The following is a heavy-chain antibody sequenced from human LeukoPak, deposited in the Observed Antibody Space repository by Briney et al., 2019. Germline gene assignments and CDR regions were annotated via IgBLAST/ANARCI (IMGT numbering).Heavy chain of an antibody. CDR1: EYTFASYA. Sequence: GASVKVSCKASEYTFASYAIHWVRQAPGQSLEWMGWINAGNGNTKYSQEFQGRVTITRDTSATTVYMELSSLRSEDMAVYYCARDRAPKTVTSEIDAFDTWGQGTMVTVSS. J-gene: IGHJ3*02. D-gene: IGHD4-17*01. V-gene: IGHV1-3*03. CDR2: INAGNGNT. CDR3: ARDRAPKTVTSEIDAFDT.